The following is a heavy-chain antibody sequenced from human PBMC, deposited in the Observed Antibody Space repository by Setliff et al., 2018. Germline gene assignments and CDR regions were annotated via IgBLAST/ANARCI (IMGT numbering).Heavy chain of an antibody. V-gene: IGHV4-38-2*01. CDR2: IYHGGNI. CDR1: SYSISRGYY. CDR3: ARAPPPWLQSLGGDY. D-gene: IGHD5-12*01. J-gene: IGHJ4*02. Sequence: SETLSLTCDVSSYSISRGYYWGWIRQAPGKGLEFIGSIYHGGNIVYNPSLESRVTISADTSKNQFSLALTSVTAADTAVYYCARAPPPWLQSLGGDYWGQGTLVTVSS.